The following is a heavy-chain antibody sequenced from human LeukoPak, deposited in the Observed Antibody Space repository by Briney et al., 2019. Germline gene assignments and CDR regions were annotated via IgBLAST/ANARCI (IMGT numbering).Heavy chain of an antibody. CDR1: VFTFSTYN. V-gene: IGHV3-21*04. D-gene: IGHD1-26*01. Sequence: GGSLRLSCAASVFTFSTYNMNWVRQAPGKGLEWVSSITSSSRYTFYADPVKGRFTISRDNAKNSLYLQMNSLRAEDTAVYYCARRRDSGSLQHFDYWGQGTLVTVSS. CDR2: ITSSSRYT. CDR3: ARRRDSGSLQHFDY. J-gene: IGHJ4*02.